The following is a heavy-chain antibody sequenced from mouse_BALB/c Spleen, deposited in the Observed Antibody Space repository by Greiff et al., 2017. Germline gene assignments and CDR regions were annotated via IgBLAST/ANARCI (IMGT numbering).Heavy chain of an antibody. V-gene: IGHV1-7*01. D-gene: IGHD1-1*01. CDR2: INPSTGYT. Sequence: VQLQQSGAELAKPGASVKMSCKASGYTFTSYWMHWVKQRPGQGLEWIGYINPSTGYTEYNQKFKDKATLTADKSSSTAYMQLSSLTSEDSAVYYCARGGTVYYFDYWGQGTTLTVSS. CDR3: ARGGTVYYFDY. CDR1: GYTFTSYW. J-gene: IGHJ2*01.